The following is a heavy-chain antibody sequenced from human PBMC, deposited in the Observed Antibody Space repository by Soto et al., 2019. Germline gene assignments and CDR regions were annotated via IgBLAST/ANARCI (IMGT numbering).Heavy chain of an antibody. Sequence: SETLSLTCTVSGGSISSYYWSWIRQPPGKGLEWIGYIYYSGSTNYNPSLKSRVTISVDTSKNQFSLKLSSVTAADTAVYYWARVGNYNWNARAGGVYFDYWGQGTLVTVSS. V-gene: IGHV4-59*01. CDR3: ARVGNYNWNARAGGVYFDY. CDR1: GGSISSYY. D-gene: IGHD1-1*01. CDR2: IYYSGST. J-gene: IGHJ4*02.